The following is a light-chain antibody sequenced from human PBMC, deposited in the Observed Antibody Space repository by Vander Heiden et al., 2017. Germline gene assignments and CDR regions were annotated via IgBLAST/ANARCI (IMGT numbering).Light chain of an antibody. J-gene: IGKJ2*01. Sequence: EFVLTQSPCTLSLSPGESATLSCRASQSVRSRYLAWYQQKPGQAPRLLIYGAFTRATGIRDRFSGSGSGTDFTLTITRLEPEDFALYYCQQYSDSPYTFGQGAKLEIK. CDR1: QSVRSRY. V-gene: IGKV3-20*01. CDR3: QQYSDSPYT. CDR2: GAF.